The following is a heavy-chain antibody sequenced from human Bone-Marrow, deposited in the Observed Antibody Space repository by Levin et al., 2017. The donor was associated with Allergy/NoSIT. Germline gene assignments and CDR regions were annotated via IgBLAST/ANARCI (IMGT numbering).Heavy chain of an antibody. CDR1: GGSISSNYW. Sequence: SQTLSLTCAVSGGSISSNYWWTWVRLSPGKGLEWIGQIHHSGTSNYNPSLKSRVTMSVDKSKNQFSLKLSSVTAADTAVYYCARDSRASSSYYFDFWGLGTLVTVSS. CDR2: IHHSGTS. J-gene: IGHJ4*02. CDR3: ARDSRASSSYYFDF. V-gene: IGHV4-4*02. D-gene: IGHD1-26*01.